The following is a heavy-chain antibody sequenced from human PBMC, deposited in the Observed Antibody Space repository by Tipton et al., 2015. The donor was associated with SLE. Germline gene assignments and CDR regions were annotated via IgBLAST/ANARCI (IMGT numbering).Heavy chain of an antibody. CDR3: ARGRLNPYSHYYYMDV. D-gene: IGHD2-21*01. V-gene: IGHV4-34*01. J-gene: IGHJ6*03. CDR1: GGSFSGYY. Sequence: GLVKPSETLSLTCAVYGGSFSGYYWGWIRQPLGKGLEWIGEINHFGSTNYNPSLKSRVTISVDTSKNQFSLKLSSVTAADTAVYYCARGRLNPYSHYYYMDVWGKGTTVTVSS. CDR2: INHFGST.